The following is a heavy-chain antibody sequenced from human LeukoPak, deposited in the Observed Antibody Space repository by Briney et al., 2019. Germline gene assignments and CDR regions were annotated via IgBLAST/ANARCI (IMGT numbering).Heavy chain of an antibody. J-gene: IGHJ4*02. CDR1: GGSITSHY. V-gene: IGHV4-59*11. Sequence: SEPLSLTCAVSGGSITSHYWNWIRQPPGKELEWIGYIYFSGSTDYNPSLKGRVTISVDTSKNQFSLNLNSVTAADTAVYYCARERGAGGFDFWGQGALVTVSS. CDR2: IYFSGST. CDR3: ARERGAGGFDF. D-gene: IGHD4/OR15-4a*01.